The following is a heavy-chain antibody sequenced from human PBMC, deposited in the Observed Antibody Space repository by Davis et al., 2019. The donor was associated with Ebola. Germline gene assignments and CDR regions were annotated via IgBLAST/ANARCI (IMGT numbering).Heavy chain of an antibody. V-gene: IGHV6-1*01. D-gene: IGHD1-26*01. CDR3: ARDRVMGYYYYYYGMDV. J-gene: IGHJ6*02. Sequence: SQTLSLTCAISGDSVSSHSAAWNWIRQSPSRGLEWLGRTYYRSKWYNDYAVSVKSRITINPDTSKNQFSLQLNSVTPEDTAVYYCARDRVMGYYYYYYGMDVWGQGTTVTVSS. CDR1: GDSVSSHSAA. CDR2: TYYRSKWYN.